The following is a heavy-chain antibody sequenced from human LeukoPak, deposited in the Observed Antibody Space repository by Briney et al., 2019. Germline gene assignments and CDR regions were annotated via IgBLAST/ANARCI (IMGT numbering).Heavy chain of an antibody. J-gene: IGHJ4*02. Sequence: PSETLSLTCAVYGGSFSGYYWSWIRQPPGKGLEWIGEINQSGSTNYNPSLKSRVTISVDTSKNQFSLKLSSVTAADTAVYYCARGPQTIAAAGGYYFDYWGQGTLVTVSS. D-gene: IGHD6-13*01. CDR2: INQSGST. CDR3: ARGPQTIAAAGGYYFDY. V-gene: IGHV4-34*01. CDR1: GGSFSGYY.